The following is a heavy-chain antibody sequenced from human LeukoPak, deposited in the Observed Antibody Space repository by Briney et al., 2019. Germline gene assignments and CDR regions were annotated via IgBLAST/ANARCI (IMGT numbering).Heavy chain of an antibody. V-gene: IGHV4-59*08. D-gene: IGHD2-15*01. J-gene: IGHJ4*02. CDR3: ARQGSLGYCSGGSCSYYFDY. Sequence: PSETLSLTCTVSGGSISSYYWSWIRQPPGKGLEWIGYIYYSGSTNYNPSLKSRATISVDTSKNQFSLKLSSVTAADTAVYYCARQGSLGYCSGGSCSYYFDYWGQGTLVTVSS. CDR2: IYYSGST. CDR1: GGSISSYY.